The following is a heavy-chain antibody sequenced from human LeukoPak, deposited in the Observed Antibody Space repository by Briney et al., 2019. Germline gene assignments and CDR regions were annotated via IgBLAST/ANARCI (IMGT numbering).Heavy chain of an antibody. D-gene: IGHD6-19*01. CDR3: TRDYTSSGWYGFFDY. CDR1: GFTLGDYA. Sequence: PGRSLRLSCTASGFTLGDYAMTWVRQAPGKGLEWVGFIRSKAYGGTTEYAASVKGRFTISRDDSKSIAYLQMNSLKTEDTAVYYCTRDYTSSGWYGFFDYCGPGTLVTVSS. V-gene: IGHV3-49*04. J-gene: IGHJ4*02. CDR2: IRSKAYGGTT.